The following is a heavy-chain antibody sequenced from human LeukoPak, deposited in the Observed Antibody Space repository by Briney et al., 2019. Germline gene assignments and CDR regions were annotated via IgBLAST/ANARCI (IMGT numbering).Heavy chain of an antibody. Sequence: SETLSLTCTVSGGSISSYYWSWIRQPPGKGLEWIVYIYYTGSTNYNPSLKSRVTISVDTSKNQFSLKLSSVTAADTAMYYCARARGGLLVQGFDHWGQGSLVTVSS. D-gene: IGHD3-10*01. CDR2: IYYTGST. CDR3: ARARGGLLVQGFDH. V-gene: IGHV4-59*01. CDR1: GGSISSYY. J-gene: IGHJ4*02.